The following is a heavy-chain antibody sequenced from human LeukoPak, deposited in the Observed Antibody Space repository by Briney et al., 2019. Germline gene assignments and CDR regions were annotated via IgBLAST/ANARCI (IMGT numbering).Heavy chain of an antibody. CDR3: AREGGRSGWYDY. V-gene: IGHV4-59*01. CDR1: GGSISSYY. J-gene: IGHJ4*02. CDR2: IYYSGST. Sequence: PSETLSLTCTVSGGSISSYYWSWIRQPPGKGLEWIGYIYYSGSTNYNPSVKSRRTISLDAPKHQFSLKLTSVTAADTAVYYCAREGGRSGWYDYWGQGTLVTVSS. D-gene: IGHD6-19*01.